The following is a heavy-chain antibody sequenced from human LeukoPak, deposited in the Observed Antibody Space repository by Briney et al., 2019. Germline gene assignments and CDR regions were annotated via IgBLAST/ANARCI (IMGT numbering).Heavy chain of an antibody. CDR3: ARGLDYYDSSGYYYYFDY. J-gene: IGHJ4*02. CDR2: IIPIFGTA. V-gene: IGHV1-69*05. CDR1: GGTFSSYA. Sequence: SVKVSCKASGGTFSSYAISWVRQAPGQGLEWMGVIIPIFGTANYAQKFQGRVTITRNTSISTAYMELSSLRSEDTAVYYCARGLDYYDSSGYYYYFDYWGQGTLVTVSS. D-gene: IGHD3-22*01.